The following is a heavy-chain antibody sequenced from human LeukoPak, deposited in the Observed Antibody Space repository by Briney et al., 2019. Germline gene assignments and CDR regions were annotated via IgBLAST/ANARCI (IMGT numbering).Heavy chain of an antibody. CDR2: IIPIFGTA. CDR3: ARDPLYIHGAFDI. CDR1: GGTFSSCA. Sequence: SVKVSCKASGGTFSSCAISWVRQAPGQGLEWMGGIIPIFGTANYAQKFQGRVTITTDESTSTAYMELSSLRSEDTAVYYCARDPLYIHGAFDIWGQGTMVNVSS. D-gene: IGHD5-18*01. J-gene: IGHJ3*02. V-gene: IGHV1-69*05.